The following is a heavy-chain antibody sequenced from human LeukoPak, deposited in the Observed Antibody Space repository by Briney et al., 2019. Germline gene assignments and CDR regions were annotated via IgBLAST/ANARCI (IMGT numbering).Heavy chain of an antibody. V-gene: IGHV1-58*01. D-gene: IGHD3-9*01. Sequence: SVKVSCKASGFAXTSSVVQWVRQARGQRLEWIGWIVVGSANTNYAQKFQQRVTITRDMSTGTAYMELSSLRSEDTAVYYCAAGPLYDILTGYFDAFDVWGRGTMVTVSS. J-gene: IGHJ3*01. CDR3: AAGPLYDILTGYFDAFDV. CDR1: GFAXTSSV. CDR2: IVVGSANT.